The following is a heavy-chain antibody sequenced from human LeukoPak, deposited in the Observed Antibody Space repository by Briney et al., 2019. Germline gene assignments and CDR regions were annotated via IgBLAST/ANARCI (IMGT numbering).Heavy chain of an antibody. CDR2: ISYDGGDT. CDR1: GLTFSSYI. V-gene: IGHV3-30-3*01. CDR3: ATSGSYRPPGDY. J-gene: IGHJ4*02. D-gene: IGHD1-26*01. Sequence: GGSLRLSCAASGLTFSSYIMHWVRQAPGKGLEWVAVISYDGGDTCHADSVKGRFTISRDNSRSMLYLQMNSLTTEDTAVYYCATSGSYRPPGDYWGQGTLVTVSS.